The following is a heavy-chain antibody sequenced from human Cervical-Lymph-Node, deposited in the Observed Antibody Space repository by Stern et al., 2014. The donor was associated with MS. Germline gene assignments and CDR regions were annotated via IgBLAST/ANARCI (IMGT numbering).Heavy chain of an antibody. Sequence: PLVQSGAEVKKPGASVKVSCKASGYTFTGYYIHWVRQAPGQGLEWMGRINPNSGGTNYAQKFQDRFTMTRDTSINTAYMELTRLKFNDTAVYYCAREEYFGEVPFDYWGQGILVTVSS. J-gene: IGHJ4*02. CDR3: AREEYFGEVPFDY. V-gene: IGHV1-2*06. D-gene: IGHD3-10*01. CDR2: INPNSGGT. CDR1: GYTFTGYY.